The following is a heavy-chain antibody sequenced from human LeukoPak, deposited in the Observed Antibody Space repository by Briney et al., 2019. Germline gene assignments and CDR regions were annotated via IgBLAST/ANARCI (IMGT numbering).Heavy chain of an antibody. V-gene: IGHV4-34*01. J-gene: IGHJ4*02. Sequence: SETLSLTCAVYGGSFSGYHWSWIRQPPGKGLEWIGEINHSGSTNYNPSLKSRVTISVDTSKNQFSLKLSSVTAADTAVYYCARGGGRITIFGVVTRSSRSFDYWGQGTLVTVSS. CDR1: GGSFSGYH. CDR2: INHSGST. CDR3: ARGGGRITIFGVVTRSSRSFDY. D-gene: IGHD3-3*01.